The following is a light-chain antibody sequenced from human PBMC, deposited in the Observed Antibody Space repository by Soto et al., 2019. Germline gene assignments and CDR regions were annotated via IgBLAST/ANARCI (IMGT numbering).Light chain of an antibody. Sequence: EILMTQSPVTLSVSPGERATLSCGASQSVSSNLAWYQKKTGKAPSLLIYGAFTRATGIPARLSGTGYGTELTLTISSMKSEDFALYYCQQYNDWTLTFGQGTKVDIK. CDR3: QQYNDWTLT. J-gene: IGKJ1*01. V-gene: IGKV3-15*01. CDR1: QSVSSN. CDR2: GAF.